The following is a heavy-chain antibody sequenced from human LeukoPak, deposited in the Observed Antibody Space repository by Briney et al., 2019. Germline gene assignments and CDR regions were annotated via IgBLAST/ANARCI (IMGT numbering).Heavy chain of an antibody. CDR3: ARDDWLQLLSFYN. J-gene: IGHJ4*02. D-gene: IGHD5-24*01. V-gene: IGHV3-33*01. CDR1: GFTFSSYG. CDR2: IWYDGSNK. Sequence: GGSLRLSCTASGFTFSSYGMHWVRQAPGKGLEWVAVIWYDGSNKYYADSVKGRFTISRDNSKNTLYLQMNSLRAEDTAVYYCARDDWLQLLSFYNWGQGTLVTVSS.